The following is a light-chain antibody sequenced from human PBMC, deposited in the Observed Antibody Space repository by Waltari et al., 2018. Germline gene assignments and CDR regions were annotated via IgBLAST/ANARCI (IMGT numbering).Light chain of an antibody. CDR1: QSLLYSNGNNY. CDR2: LGS. J-gene: IGKJ1*01. V-gene: IGKV2-28*01. Sequence: DIVMTQSPLSLPVTPGEPASFPCRSSQSLLYSNGNNYLDWYLQKPGQSPQLLIYLGSNRASGVPDRFSGSGSGTDFTLKISRVEAEDVGIYYCVQSLQTPPTFGQGTKVEIK. CDR3: VQSLQTPPT.